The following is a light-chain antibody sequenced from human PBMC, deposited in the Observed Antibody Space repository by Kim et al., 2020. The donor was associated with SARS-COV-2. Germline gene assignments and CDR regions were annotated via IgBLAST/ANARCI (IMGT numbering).Light chain of an antibody. J-gene: IGKJ4*01. CDR1: QDCRNK. V-gene: IGKV1-16*02. CDR2: AAS. Sequence: ASVGDRVTSTCRASQDCRNKLAWFQQIPGKAPKPLIYAASNLQGGVPAKFGGSGSGTQFTLTIGSLQPEDVATYYCQQFRFYPPTFGGGTKVDIK. CDR3: QQFRFYPPT.